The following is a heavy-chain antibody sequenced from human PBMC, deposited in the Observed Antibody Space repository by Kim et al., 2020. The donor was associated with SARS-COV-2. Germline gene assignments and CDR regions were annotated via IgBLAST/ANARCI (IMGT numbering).Heavy chain of an antibody. J-gene: IGHJ4*02. V-gene: IGHV3-33*05. CDR2: ISYDGSNK. Sequence: GGSLRLSCAASGFTFSSYGMHWVRQAPGKGLEWVAVISYDGSNKYYADSVKGRFTISRDNSKNTLYLQMNSLRAEDTAVYYCARDAGIAVAGGFDYWGQGTLVTVSS. CDR3: ARDAGIAVAGGFDY. D-gene: IGHD6-19*01. CDR1: GFTFSSYG.